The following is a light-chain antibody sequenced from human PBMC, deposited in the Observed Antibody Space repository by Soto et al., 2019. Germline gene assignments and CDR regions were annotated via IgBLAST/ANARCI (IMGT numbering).Light chain of an antibody. CDR1: SGHSSYI. J-gene: IGLJ2*01. CDR3: AIRDSNGV. V-gene: IGLV4-60*02. Sequence: QSVLTQSSSASASLGSSVTLTCTLSSGHSSYIIAWHQQQPGKAPRYLMKLEGSGSYNKGSGVPDRFSGSSSGADRYLTITLHQCADDAAYSSAIRDSNGVFGGGTRLTVL. CDR2: LEGSGSY.